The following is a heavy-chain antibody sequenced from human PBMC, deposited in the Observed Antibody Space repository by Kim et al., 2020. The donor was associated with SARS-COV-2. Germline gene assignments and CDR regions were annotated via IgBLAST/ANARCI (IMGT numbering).Heavy chain of an antibody. CDR3: TTANDYGDYEGMDV. J-gene: IGHJ6*02. D-gene: IGHD4-17*01. V-gene: IGHV3-15*01. Sequence: AAPVKGRFTISRDDSKNTLYLQMNSLKTEDTAVYYCTTANDYGDYEGMDVWGQGTTVTVSS.